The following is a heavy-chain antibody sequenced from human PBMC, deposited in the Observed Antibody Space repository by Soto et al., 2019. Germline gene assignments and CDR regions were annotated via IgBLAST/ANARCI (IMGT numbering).Heavy chain of an antibody. V-gene: IGHV3-23*01. Sequence: GGSLRLSCAASGFTFSSYAMRWVRQAPGKGLEWVSAISGSGDSTYYTDSVKGRFTTSRDNSKNTLYLQMNSLRAEDTAVYYCARRGPGTYFDYWGQGTPVTVSS. CDR2: ISGSGDST. CDR3: ARRGPGTYFDY. D-gene: IGHD6-13*01. CDR1: GFTFSSYA. J-gene: IGHJ4*02.